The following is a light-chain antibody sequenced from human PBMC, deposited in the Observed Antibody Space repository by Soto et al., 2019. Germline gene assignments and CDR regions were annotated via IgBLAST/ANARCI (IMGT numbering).Light chain of an antibody. V-gene: IGKV1-9*01. J-gene: IGKJ4*01. CDR3: QQPNGLT. CDR2: AAS. CDR1: QGISSY. Sequence: DIQLTQSPSFLSASVGDRVTITCRASQGISSYLAWYQQKPGKAPKLLIYAASTLQSGVPSRFSGSGSGTELTLTLSSLQPEDFATYYCQQPNGLTFGGGTKVEIK.